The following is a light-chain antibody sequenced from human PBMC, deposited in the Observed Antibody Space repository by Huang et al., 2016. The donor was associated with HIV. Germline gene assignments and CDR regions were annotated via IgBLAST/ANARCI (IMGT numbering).Light chain of an antibody. CDR1: QDISNY. Sequence: DIQMTQSPSSLSASVGDRVTITCQASQDISNYLNWYQQKQGKAPKLLIYDASNLETGVPSRFSGSGSGTDFTFTISSLQPEDFATYYCQQYDNLPFTFGPGTKVDIK. V-gene: IGKV1-33*01. J-gene: IGKJ3*01. CDR3: QQYDNLPFT. CDR2: DAS.